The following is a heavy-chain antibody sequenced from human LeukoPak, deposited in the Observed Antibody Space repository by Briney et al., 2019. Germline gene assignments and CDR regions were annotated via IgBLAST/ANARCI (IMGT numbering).Heavy chain of an antibody. J-gene: IGHJ6*03. CDR1: GYTFTSYG. D-gene: IGHD3-22*01. V-gene: IGHV1-18*01. CDR3: ASGESGYYTYYYYMDV. CDR2: ISAYNGNT. Sequence: GASVKVSCKASGYTFTSYGISWVRQAPGQGLEWMGWISAYNGNTNYAQKLQGRVTMTTDTSTSTAYMELRSLRSDDTAVYYCASGESGYYTYYYYMDVWGKGTTVTVSS.